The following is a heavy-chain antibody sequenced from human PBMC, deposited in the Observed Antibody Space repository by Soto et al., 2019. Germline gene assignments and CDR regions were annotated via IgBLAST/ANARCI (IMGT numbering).Heavy chain of an antibody. CDR3: AKAKAFDI. CDR1: GFTFDDYA. Sequence: EVQLVESGGGLVQPGRSLRLSCAASGFTFDDYAMHWVRQAPGKGLEWVSGISWNSGSIGYADSVKGRFTISRDNAKNSLYLQMNSLRAEDTALYHCAKAKAFDIWGQGTMVTVSS. CDR2: ISWNSGSI. J-gene: IGHJ3*02. V-gene: IGHV3-9*01.